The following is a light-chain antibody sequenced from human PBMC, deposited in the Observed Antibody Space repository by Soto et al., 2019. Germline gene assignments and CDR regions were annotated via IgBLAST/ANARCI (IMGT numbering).Light chain of an antibody. CDR2: GAC. Sequence: SHSAGTLSLTTGETATLSCRASQSVGSNYLAWCQQRPGQAPRLVIYGACTRATGIPGRFSGGGSGTEFTLTISSLQSEDFAVYYCKQYNSWPPITFGQVTRLAI. CDR3: KQYNSWPPIT. J-gene: IGKJ5*01. CDR1: QSVGSN. V-gene: IGKV3-15*01.